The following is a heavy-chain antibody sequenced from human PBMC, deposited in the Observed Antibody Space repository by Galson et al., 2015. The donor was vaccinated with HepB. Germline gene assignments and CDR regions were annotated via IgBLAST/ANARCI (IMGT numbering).Heavy chain of an antibody. CDR1: GFTFSSYA. Sequence: SLRLSCAASGFTFSSYAMHWVRQAPGKGLEWVAVISYDGKNIYYADSVKGRFSISRDNSRNTLYLQMNSLRGEDTAVYYCARGIYGGNWHTDRWGQGALVTVSS. CDR3: ARGIYGGNWHTDR. D-gene: IGHD4-23*01. J-gene: IGHJ5*02. V-gene: IGHV3-30*04. CDR2: ISYDGKNI.